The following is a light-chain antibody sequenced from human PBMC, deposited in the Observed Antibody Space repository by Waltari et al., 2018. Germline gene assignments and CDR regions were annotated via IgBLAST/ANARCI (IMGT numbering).Light chain of an antibody. J-gene: IGKJ5*01. CDR2: LGS. CDR1: PGLLHSNGYNY. CDR3: MQSLETPIT. V-gene: IGKV2-28*01. Sequence: DIVMTQSPLSLPVTPGEPASISCRSSPGLLHSNGYNYLDWYLQKPGQSPLLLIYLGSIRASGVHDRFSGSGAGTYFTLKISRVEAEDVGIYYCMQSLETPITFGQGTRLETK.